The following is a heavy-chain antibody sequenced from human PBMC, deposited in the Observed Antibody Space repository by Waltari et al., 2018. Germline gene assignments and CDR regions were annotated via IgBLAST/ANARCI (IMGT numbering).Heavy chain of an antibody. J-gene: IGHJ5*02. D-gene: IGHD3-22*01. CDR3: ARDAYYYDTHSPFDP. Sequence: EVQLVESGGGLVQPGGSLRLYCAASGFPLSSYDMNWVRPAPGKGLEGVSYIRSSGSTIYYADSVKCRFTISRDNAKNSLYLQMNSLRAEDTAVYYCARDAYYYDTHSPFDPWGQGTLVTVSS. V-gene: IGHV3-48*03. CDR2: IRSSGSTI. CDR1: GFPLSSYD.